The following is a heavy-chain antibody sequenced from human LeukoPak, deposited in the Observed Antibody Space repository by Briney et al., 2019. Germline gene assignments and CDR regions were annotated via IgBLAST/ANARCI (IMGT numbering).Heavy chain of an antibody. CDR3: ARPPLRYSSGWYLGY. CDR2: IIPIFGTA. J-gene: IGHJ4*02. CDR1: GGTFSSYA. D-gene: IGHD6-19*01. Sequence: GASVKVSCKASGGTFSSYAISWVRQAPGQGLEWMGGIIPIFGTANYAQKFQGRVTITADESTSTAYMELSSLRSEDTAVYYCARPPLRYSSGWYLGYWGQGTLVTVSS. V-gene: IGHV1-69*13.